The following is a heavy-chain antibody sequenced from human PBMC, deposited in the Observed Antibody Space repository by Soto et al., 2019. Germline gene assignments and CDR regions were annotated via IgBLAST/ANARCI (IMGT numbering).Heavy chain of an antibody. CDR2: IYYTGTT. J-gene: IGHJ4*02. CDR1: GGSISPYS. CDR3: VRVGGYYGDYPNFDY. Sequence: PSETLSLTCTVSGGSISPYSWSWLRQPPGKAPEWIGYIYYTGTTKYNPSLKSRVTISVDTTKNHFSLRLSSVTAADTAVYYCVRVGGYYGDYPNFDYWGQGNMVTVSS. D-gene: IGHD4-17*01. V-gene: IGHV4-59*01.